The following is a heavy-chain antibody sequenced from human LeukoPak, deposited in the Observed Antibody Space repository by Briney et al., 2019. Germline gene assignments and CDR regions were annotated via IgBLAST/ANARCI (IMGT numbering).Heavy chain of an antibody. D-gene: IGHD2-15*01. J-gene: IGHJ4*02. CDR1: GFTFSSYW. CDR3: ARVVVADGPEDFDY. Sequence: GGSLRLSCAASGFTFSSYWMHWVRQAPGKGLVRVSRINSDGSSTSYADSVKGRFTISRDNAKNTLYLQMNSLRAEDTAVYYCARVVVADGPEDFDYWGQGTLVTVSS. CDR2: INSDGSST. V-gene: IGHV3-74*01.